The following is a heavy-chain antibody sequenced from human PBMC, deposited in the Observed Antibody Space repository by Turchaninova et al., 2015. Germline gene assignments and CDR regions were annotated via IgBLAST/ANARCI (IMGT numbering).Heavy chain of an antibody. D-gene: IGHD3-22*01. CDR3: ARRADSSDYYIY. CDR2: IYPGDSDT. V-gene: IGHV5-51*01. CDR1: GNSFTTYW. Sequence: EVQLLQSGAGVKKSGESLQISCQGSGNSFTTYWLGWVRQMPGKGLEWMGVIYPGDSDTRYSPSFQGQVIISADKSISTAYLQWSSLKASDTAMYYCARRADSSDYYIYWGQGTLVTVSS. J-gene: IGHJ4*02.